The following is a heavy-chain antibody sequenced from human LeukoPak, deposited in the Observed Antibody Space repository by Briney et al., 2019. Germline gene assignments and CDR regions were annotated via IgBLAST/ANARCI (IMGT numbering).Heavy chain of an antibody. J-gene: IGHJ4*02. CDR1: GGTFSSYA. Sequence: SVKVSCKASGGTFSSYAISWVRQAPGQGLEWTGGIIPIFGTANYAQKFQGRVTITADESTSTAYMELSSLRSEDTAVYYCARAGGLQLWSNFDYWGQGTLVSVSS. V-gene: IGHV1-69*13. CDR3: ARAGGLQLWSNFDY. CDR2: IIPIFGTA. D-gene: IGHD5-18*01.